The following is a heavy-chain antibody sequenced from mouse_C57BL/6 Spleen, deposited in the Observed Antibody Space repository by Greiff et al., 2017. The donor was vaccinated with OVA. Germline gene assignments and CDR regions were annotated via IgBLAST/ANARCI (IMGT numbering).Heavy chain of an antibody. CDR3: VTHYYGKGGYAMDY. D-gene: IGHD1-1*01. Sequence: EVKLEESGGGLVQPKGSLKLSCAASGFSFNTYAMNWVRQAPGKGLEWVARIRSKSNNYATYYADSVKDRFTISRDDSESMLYLQMNNLKTEDTAMYYCVTHYYGKGGYAMDYWGQGTSVTVSS. CDR2: IRSKSNNYAT. J-gene: IGHJ4*01. CDR1: GFSFNTYA. V-gene: IGHV10-1*01.